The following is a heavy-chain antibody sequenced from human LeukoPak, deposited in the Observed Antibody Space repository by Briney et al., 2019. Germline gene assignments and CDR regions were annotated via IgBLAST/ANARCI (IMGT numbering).Heavy chain of an antibody. J-gene: IGHJ4*02. V-gene: IGHV4-34*01. D-gene: IGHD5-18*01. CDR3: AMNSDTAMVDY. CDR2: INHSGST. Sequence: SETLSLTCAVYGGSFSGYYWSWIRQPPGKGLEWIGEINHSGSTNYNPSLKSRVTISVDTSKNQFSLKLSSVTAADTAVYYCAMNSDTAMVDYWGQGTLVTVSS. CDR1: GGSFSGYY.